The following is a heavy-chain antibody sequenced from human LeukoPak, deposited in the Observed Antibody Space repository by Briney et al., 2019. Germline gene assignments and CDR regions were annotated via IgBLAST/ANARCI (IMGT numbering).Heavy chain of an antibody. CDR3: AASYGTYSYSFDF. D-gene: IGHD5-18*01. V-gene: IGHV2-70*16. Sequence: TLSLTCAVSGGSTSSGGYSWSWIRQPPGKALEWLARIDWDDDKFYSTSLKTRLTISKDTSKNQVVLTMTDMDPVDTATYYCAASYGTYSYSFDFWGQGTLVTVSS. CDR1: GGSTSSGGYS. CDR2: IDWDDDK. J-gene: IGHJ4*02.